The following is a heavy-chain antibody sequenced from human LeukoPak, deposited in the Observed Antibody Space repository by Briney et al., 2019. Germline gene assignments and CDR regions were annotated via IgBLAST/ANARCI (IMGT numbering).Heavy chain of an antibody. Sequence: SETLSLTCTVSGGSISSYYWSWIRQPPGKGLEWIGYIYYSGSTNYNPSLKSRVTISVDTSKNQFSLKLSSVTAADTAVYYCARASRKPEINSSGWYADYYYGMDVWGQGTTVTVSS. V-gene: IGHV4-59*01. D-gene: IGHD6-19*01. CDR2: IYYSGST. J-gene: IGHJ6*02. CDR1: GGSISSYY. CDR3: ARASRKPEINSSGWYADYYYGMDV.